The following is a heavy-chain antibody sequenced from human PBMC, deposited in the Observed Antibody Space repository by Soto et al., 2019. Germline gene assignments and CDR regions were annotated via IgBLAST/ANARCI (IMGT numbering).Heavy chain of an antibody. Sequence: EVQLLESGGGLVQPGGSLRLSCAASGFAFHTHALSWVRQAPGKGLEWVSGISASGVTTYYADSVKGRFTISRDNSKNTVTLQMNSLRAEDTGFYNCAKDRTPPLSLSTSSQAIKNLLVGQCFDSWGPGTLVTVSS. J-gene: IGHJ4*02. CDR2: ISASGVTT. V-gene: IGHV3-23*01. CDR3: AKDRTPPLSLSTSSQAIKNLLVGQCFDS. CDR1: GFAFHTHA. D-gene: IGHD2-8*02.